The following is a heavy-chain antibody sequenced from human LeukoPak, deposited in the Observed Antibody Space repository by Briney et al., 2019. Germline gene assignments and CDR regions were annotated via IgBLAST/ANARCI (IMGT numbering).Heavy chain of an antibody. D-gene: IGHD5-18*01. CDR3: ARGVVGYRYGYQGAFDI. CDR2: ISYDGSNK. J-gene: IGHJ3*02. Sequence: GRPLRLSCAASGFTFSSYAMHWVRQAPGKGLEWVAVISYDGSNKYSADSVKGRFTISRDNSKNTLYLQMNSLRAEDTAVYYCARGVVGYRYGYQGAFDIWGQGTMVTVSS. CDR1: GFTFSSYA. V-gene: IGHV3-30-3*01.